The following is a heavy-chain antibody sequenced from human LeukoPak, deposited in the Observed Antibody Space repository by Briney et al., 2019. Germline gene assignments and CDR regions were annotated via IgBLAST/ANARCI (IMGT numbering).Heavy chain of an antibody. CDR2: IYHSGST. CDR3: ALALLTGDADY. J-gene: IGHJ4*02. V-gene: IGHV4-38-2*02. D-gene: IGHD7-27*01. CDR1: GYSISSGYY. Sequence: PSETLSLTXTVSGYSISSGYYWGWIRQPPGKGLEWIGSIYHSGSTYHNPSLKSRVTISVDTSKNQFSLKLSSVTAADTAVYYCALALLTGDADYWGQGTLVTVSS.